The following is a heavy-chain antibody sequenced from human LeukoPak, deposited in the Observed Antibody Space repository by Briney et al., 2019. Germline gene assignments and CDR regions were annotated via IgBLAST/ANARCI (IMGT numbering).Heavy chain of an antibody. D-gene: IGHD5-24*01. Sequence: ASVKVSCKASGGTFSSYAISWVRQAPGQGLEWMGGITPIFGTANYAQKFQGRVTITADESTSTAYMELSSLGSEDTAVYYCARDRFGDGYNRFDYWGQGTLVTVSS. CDR2: ITPIFGTA. CDR3: ARDRFGDGYNRFDY. CDR1: GGTFSSYA. V-gene: IGHV1-69*13. J-gene: IGHJ4*02.